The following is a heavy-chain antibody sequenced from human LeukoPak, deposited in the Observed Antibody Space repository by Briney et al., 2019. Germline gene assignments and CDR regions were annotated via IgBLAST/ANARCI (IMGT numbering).Heavy chain of an antibody. V-gene: IGHV1-46*01. Sequence: ASVKVSCKASGYTFTSCYMHWVRQAPGQGLEWMGIINPSGGSTSYAQKFQGRVTMTRDMSTSTVYMELSSLRSEDTAVYYCARFPRGGYYDSSGYAFDIWGQGTMVTVSS. J-gene: IGHJ3*02. D-gene: IGHD3-22*01. CDR2: INPSGGST. CDR3: ARFPRGGYYDSSGYAFDI. CDR1: GYTFTSCY.